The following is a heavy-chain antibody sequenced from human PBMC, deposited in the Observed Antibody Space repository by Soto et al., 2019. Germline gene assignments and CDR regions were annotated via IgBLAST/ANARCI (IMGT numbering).Heavy chain of an antibody. CDR3: ARDGQQGTPYGMDV. Sequence: QVQLVESGGGVVQPEKSLRVSCAASGFTFSGHAMHWVRQAPGKGLEWVAQIWSDGRNTYYSDSVKGRFNISRDNSKNTVTLQMDSLRAEDTAVYYCARDGQQGTPYGMDVWGQGTTVTVSS. CDR2: IWSDGRNT. V-gene: IGHV3-33*01. CDR1: GFTFSGHA. D-gene: IGHD6-13*01. J-gene: IGHJ6*02.